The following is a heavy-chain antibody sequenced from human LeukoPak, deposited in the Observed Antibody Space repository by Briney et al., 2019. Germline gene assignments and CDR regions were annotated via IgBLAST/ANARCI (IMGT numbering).Heavy chain of an antibody. D-gene: IGHD3-16*02. J-gene: IGHJ5*02. CDR1: GGSISSSSYY. CDR2: IYYSGST. CDR3: ARRYYDYVWGSYRPPDNWFDP. Sequence: SETLSLTCTVSGGSISSSSYYWGWIRQPPGKELEWIGSIYYSGSTYCNPSLKSRVTISVDTSKNQFSLKLSSVTAADTAVYYCARRYYDYVWGSYRPPDNWFDPWGQGTLVTVSS. V-gene: IGHV4-39*01.